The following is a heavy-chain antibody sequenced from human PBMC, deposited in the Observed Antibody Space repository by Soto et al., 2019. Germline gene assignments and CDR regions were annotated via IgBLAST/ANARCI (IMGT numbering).Heavy chain of an antibody. V-gene: IGHV4-31*03. CDR2: IYYSGST. Sequence: SETISLTSTNNNDSNSSSGYYWSWIRQHPGKGLEWIGYIYYSGSTYYNPSLKSRVTISVDTSKNQFSLKLSSVTAADTAVYYCARSINPWGQGTLVTVSS. J-gene: IGHJ5*02. CDR1: NDSNSSSGYY. CDR3: ARSINP. D-gene: IGHD3-10*01.